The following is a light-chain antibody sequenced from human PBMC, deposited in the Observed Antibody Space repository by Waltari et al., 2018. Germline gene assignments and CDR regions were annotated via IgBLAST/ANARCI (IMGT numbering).Light chain of an antibody. CDR1: QSVSSSY. J-gene: IGKJ2*01. V-gene: IGKV3-20*01. CDR2: GAA. CDR3: QQYGRSWNT. Sequence: DIVLTQSPGTLSVSPGERATLSCRASQSVSSSYLSCYQQKPGQAPRLLINGAASRSTGIPDRFSGSGSGTDFTLTISRLEPEDFSVYYCQQYGRSWNTFGQGTKLEIK.